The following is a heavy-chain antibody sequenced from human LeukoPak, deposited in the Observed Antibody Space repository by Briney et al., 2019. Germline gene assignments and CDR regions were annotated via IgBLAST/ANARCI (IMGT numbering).Heavy chain of an antibody. CDR2: INPNSGGT. V-gene: IGHV1-2*02. Sequence: ASVKVSCKASGYTFTGYYMHWVRQAPGQGLEWMGWINPNSGGTNYAQKFQGRVTTTRDTSISTAYMELSRLRSDDTAVYYCARGPNYYDSSGYGRGRAFDIWGQGTMVTVSS. CDR1: GYTFTGYY. J-gene: IGHJ3*02. CDR3: ARGPNYYDSSGYGRGRAFDI. D-gene: IGHD3-22*01.